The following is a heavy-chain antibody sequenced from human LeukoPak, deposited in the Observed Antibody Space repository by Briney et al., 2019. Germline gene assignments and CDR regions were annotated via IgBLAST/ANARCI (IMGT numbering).Heavy chain of an antibody. D-gene: IGHD3-22*01. CDR3: AGRDSSGYPY. CDR1: GGSFSGYY. V-gene: IGHV4-34*01. CDR2: INHSGST. J-gene: IGHJ4*02. Sequence: PSETLSLTCAVYGGSFSGYYWSWIRQPPGKGLEWIGEINHSGSTNYNPSLKSRVTISVDMSKNQFSLKLSSVTAADTAVYYCAGRDSSGYPYWGQGTLVTVSS.